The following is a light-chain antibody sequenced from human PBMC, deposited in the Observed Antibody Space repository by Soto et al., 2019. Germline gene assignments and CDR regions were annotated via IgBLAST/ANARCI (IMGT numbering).Light chain of an antibody. Sequence: QSVLTQAPSASGTPGQRVTISCSGTSSNIGSNTVNWYQQLPGTAPTLLIYNNDQRPSGVPDRFSGSKSGASASLAIGGLQSEDEADYYCAVWDDSLNGWVFGGGTKLTVL. CDR1: SSNIGSNT. J-gene: IGLJ3*02. V-gene: IGLV1-44*01. CDR2: NND. CDR3: AVWDDSLNGWV.